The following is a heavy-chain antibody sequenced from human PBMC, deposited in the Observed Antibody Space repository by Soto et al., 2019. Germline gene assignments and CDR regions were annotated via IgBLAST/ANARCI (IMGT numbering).Heavy chain of an antibody. CDR1: GCTFSSSA. CDR2: VSENGGSRGGT. J-gene: IGHJ3*02. CDR3: ASAKAVVIAALGI. V-gene: IGHV3-23*01. Sequence: EVQLLESGGGLVQPGGSLRLSCTASGCTFSSSAMNWVRQAPGQGLEWVASVSENGGSRGGTYYADSVKGRFTISRDNSKNTLYLQMDSLRGADTAVYYCASAKAVVIAALGIWGQGTMVTVSS. D-gene: IGHD2-21*01.